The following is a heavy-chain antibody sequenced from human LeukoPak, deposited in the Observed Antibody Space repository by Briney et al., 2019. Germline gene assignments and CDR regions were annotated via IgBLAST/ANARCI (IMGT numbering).Heavy chain of an antibody. D-gene: IGHD3-3*01. J-gene: IGHJ4*02. V-gene: IGHV3-48*04. Sequence: GGSLRLSCAASGFTFSSYSMNWVRQAPEKGLEWVSYISSSSSTIYYADSVKGRFTISRDNAKNSLYLQMNSLRAEDTAVYYCARESERFLEWLPRPFDYWGQGTLVTVSS. CDR2: ISSSSSTI. CDR3: ARESERFLEWLPRPFDY. CDR1: GFTFSSYS.